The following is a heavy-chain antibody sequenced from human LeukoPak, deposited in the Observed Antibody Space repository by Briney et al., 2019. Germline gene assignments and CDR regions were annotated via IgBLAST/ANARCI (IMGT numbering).Heavy chain of an antibody. CDR3: ARTTEGGYTYDYFYYYYMDV. D-gene: IGHD5-18*01. Sequence: TSETLSLTCTVSGGSISSGSYFWRWIRQPAGKGLEWIVRIYTSGSTNYNPSLKSRVTISVDTSKNQFSMKLSSVTAADTAVYYCARTTEGGYTYDYFYYYYMDVWGKGTTVTISS. J-gene: IGHJ6*03. V-gene: IGHV4-61*02. CDR1: GGSISSGSYF. CDR2: IYTSGST.